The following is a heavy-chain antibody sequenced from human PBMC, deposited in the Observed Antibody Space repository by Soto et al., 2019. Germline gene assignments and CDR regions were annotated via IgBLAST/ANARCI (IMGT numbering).Heavy chain of an antibody. D-gene: IGHD6-13*01. V-gene: IGHV4-39*01. J-gene: IGHJ4*02. CDR3: ARHVRGWQLMLDN. CDR2: IYFSRST. Sequence: SETLSLTCTVSGGSISSSSYYWGWIRQPLGKGLEWIGSIYFSRSTHYNVSLTSRVTISVDTSRNQFSLKLSSVTATDTAVYYCARHVRGWQLMLDNWGQGSLVTVSS. CDR1: GGSISSSSYY.